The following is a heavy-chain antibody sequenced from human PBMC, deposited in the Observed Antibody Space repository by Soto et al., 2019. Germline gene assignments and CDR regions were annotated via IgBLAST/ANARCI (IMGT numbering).Heavy chain of an antibody. CDR2: INAGNGNT. J-gene: IGHJ4*02. CDR1: GYTFTSYA. V-gene: IGHV1-3*01. D-gene: IGHD6-13*01. Sequence: ASVKVSCKASGYTFTSYAMHWVRQAPGQRLEWMGWINAGNGNTKYSQKFQGRVTITRDTSASTAYMELSSLRSEDTAVYYCARDRSSWYPFDYWGQGTLVTVSS. CDR3: ARDRSSWYPFDY.